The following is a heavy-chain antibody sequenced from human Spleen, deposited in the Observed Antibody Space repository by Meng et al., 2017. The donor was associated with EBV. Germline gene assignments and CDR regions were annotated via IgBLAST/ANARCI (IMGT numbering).Heavy chain of an antibody. CDR1: GGSISSGYYS. CDR3: ATSSSSWTRFDY. J-gene: IGHJ4*02. CDR2: IYDSGST. Sequence: QLRLQESGSGLVKPSQTLSLTCAVSGGSISSGYYSCSWIRQPPGKGLELIGYIYDSGSTYYNPYLKSRVTISVDRSNSQFSLKLSSVTAADTAVYYCATSSSSWTRFDYWGQGTLVTVSS. D-gene: IGHD6-13*01. V-gene: IGHV4-30-2*01.